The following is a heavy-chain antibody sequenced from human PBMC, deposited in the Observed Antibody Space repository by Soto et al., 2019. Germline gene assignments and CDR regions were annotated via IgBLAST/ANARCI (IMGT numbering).Heavy chain of an antibody. Sequence: GGSLRLSCAASGFTFSSYGMHWVRQAPGKGLEWVAVIWYDGSNKYYADSVKGRFTISRDNSKNTLYLQMNSLRAEDTAVYYCARGGWYDFWSGYYPVDYWGQGTLVTVSS. V-gene: IGHV3-33*01. CDR1: GFTFSSYG. CDR3: ARGGWYDFWSGYYPVDY. D-gene: IGHD3-3*01. CDR2: IWYDGSNK. J-gene: IGHJ4*02.